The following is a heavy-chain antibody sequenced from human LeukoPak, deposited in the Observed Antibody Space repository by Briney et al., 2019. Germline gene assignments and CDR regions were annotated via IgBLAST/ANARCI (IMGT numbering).Heavy chain of an antibody. J-gene: IGHJ4*02. Sequence: SCKASGYTFTGYYMHWVRQAPGKGLEWVAVISYDGSNKYYADSVKGRFTISRDNAKNSLYLQMNSLRAEDTAVYYCARSFAYWGQGTLVTVSS. CDR3: ARSFAY. CDR1: GYTFTGYY. CDR2: ISYDGSNK. V-gene: IGHV3-30*04.